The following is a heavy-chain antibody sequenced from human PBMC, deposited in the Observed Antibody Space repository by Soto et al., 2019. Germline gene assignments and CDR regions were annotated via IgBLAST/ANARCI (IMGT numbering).Heavy chain of an antibody. V-gene: IGHV3-74*01. CDR3: ARTTGNPDY. Sequence: GGSLRLSCAASGFTFSSYWMHWVRQAPGKGLVWVSRIDSDGSSTTYADSVKGRFIISRDNAKNTLYLQMNSLRAEDTAVYYCARTTGNPDYWGQGTVVTVSS. CDR2: IDSDGSST. J-gene: IGHJ4*02. CDR1: GFTFSSYW. D-gene: IGHD1-1*01.